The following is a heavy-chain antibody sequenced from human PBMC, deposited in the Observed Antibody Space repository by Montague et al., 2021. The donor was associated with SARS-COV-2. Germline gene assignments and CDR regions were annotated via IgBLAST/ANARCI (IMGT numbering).Heavy chain of an antibody. CDR1: GDSVAINTAT. Sequence: CAISGDSVAINTATCSWIRQSPSRGLEWLGGTYYRSKWYHDYAISLKSRITINPDTSKNQFSLQLSSVAPEDTAVFYCARTTTRMLYPENAFDIWGQGTMVTLSS. CDR3: ARTTTRMLYPENAFDI. CDR2: TYYRSKWYH. J-gene: IGHJ3*02. V-gene: IGHV6-1*01. D-gene: IGHD2-15*01.